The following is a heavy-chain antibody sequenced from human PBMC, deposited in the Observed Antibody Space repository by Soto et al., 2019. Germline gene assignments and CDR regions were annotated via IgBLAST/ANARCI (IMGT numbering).Heavy chain of an antibody. CDR2: IFSSGNT. J-gene: IGHJ6*02. V-gene: IGHV4-59*01. D-gene: IGHD3-10*01. CDR3: AREYYYCCESYRLMDF. CDR1: GASISPYC. Sequence: SETLSLTCTVSGASISPYCWTWIRQPPGKGLEWIGYIFSSGNTNYIPSLKSRVTISVDTSKYQFSLMLSSVTAADTAVYYCAREYYYCCESYRLMDFCAQGSTVTV.